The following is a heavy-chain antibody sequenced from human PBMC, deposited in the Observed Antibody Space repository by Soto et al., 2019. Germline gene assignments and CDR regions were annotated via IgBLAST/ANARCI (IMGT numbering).Heavy chain of an antibody. CDR1: GGSMNSSNW. Sequence: QVQLQESGPGLVKPSETLSLTCAISGGSMNSSNWWSWVRQPPGKGLEWIGEIYHTGSTNYNPSLKRRVTISVDKSKNQFSLKMKSVTAADTAVYYCARNMAREVTLDYWGQGTLVTVSS. CDR3: ARNMAREVTLDY. CDR2: IYHTGST. J-gene: IGHJ4*02. V-gene: IGHV4-4*02. D-gene: IGHD3-10*01.